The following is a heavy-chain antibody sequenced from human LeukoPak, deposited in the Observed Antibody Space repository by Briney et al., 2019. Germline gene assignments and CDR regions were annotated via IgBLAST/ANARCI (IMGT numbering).Heavy chain of an antibody. CDR2: ISYAGSNT. CDR1: GFTFSSYA. V-gene: IGHV3-30*04. D-gene: IGHD2-15*01. CDR3: ARDERGFFYYMDV. J-gene: IGHJ6*03. Sequence: GGSLRLSCEASGFTFSSYAMHWVRQTPGKGLEWVAAISYAGSNTHYADSVKGRFTISRDNSKNTMFLQMSSLRVEDTALYYCARDERGFFYYMDVWGKGTTVTVSS.